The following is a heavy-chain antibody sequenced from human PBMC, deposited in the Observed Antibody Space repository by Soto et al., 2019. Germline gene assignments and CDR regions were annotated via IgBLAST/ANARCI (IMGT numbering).Heavy chain of an antibody. V-gene: IGHV3-23*01. CDR1: GFSLGPYG. J-gene: IGHJ4*02. CDR3: ARWNGFGDS. D-gene: IGHD1-1*01. CDR2: FSGGSGAI. Sequence: GGSLRLSCAVSGFSLGPYGVTWVRQTPEEGLEWVTGFSGGSGAIFYADSVRGRFTISRDSSTAYLQMNNLRPEDTAVYFCARWNGFGDSWGQGSLVTVSS.